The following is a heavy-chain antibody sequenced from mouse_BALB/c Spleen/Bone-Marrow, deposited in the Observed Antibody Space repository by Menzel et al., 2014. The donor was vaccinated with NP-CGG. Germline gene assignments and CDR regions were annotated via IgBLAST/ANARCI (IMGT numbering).Heavy chain of an antibody. Sequence: VESGGGLVKPGGSLKLSCAASGFTFSDYYIYWVRQTPEKRLEWVATISDGGTYTYYPDTVKGRFTISRDNAKNNLYLQMNGLKSEDTAMYYCVRDGDYRYACFTYWGQGTLVTVSA. CDR1: GFTFSDYY. CDR2: ISDGGTYT. CDR3: VRDGDYRYACFTY. V-gene: IGHV5-4*02. D-gene: IGHD2-14*01. J-gene: IGHJ3*01.